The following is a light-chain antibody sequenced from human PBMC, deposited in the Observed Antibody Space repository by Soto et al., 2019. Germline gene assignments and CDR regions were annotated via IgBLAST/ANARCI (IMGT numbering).Light chain of an antibody. CDR2: AAS. CDR3: QQSYSTLWT. V-gene: IGKV1-39*01. Sequence: DIQMTQSPSSLSASLGERVTITCRASQSINSYLNWYQQKLGKAPKLLIYAASSWQSGVPARFSGSGSGTEFTLTISSLHPEDFATYYCQQSYSTLWTFGQGTKVDIK. CDR1: QSINSY. J-gene: IGKJ1*01.